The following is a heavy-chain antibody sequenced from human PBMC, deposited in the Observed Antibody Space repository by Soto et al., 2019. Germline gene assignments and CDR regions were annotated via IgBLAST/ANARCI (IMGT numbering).Heavy chain of an antibody. CDR1: GFTFSSYG. CDR2: IWYDGSNK. D-gene: IGHD4-4*01. CDR3: ARGGGYSNYVGYYYYYGMDV. J-gene: IGHJ6*02. V-gene: IGHV3-33*01. Sequence: QVQLVESGGGVVQPGRSLRLSCAASGFTFSSYGMHWVRQAPGKGLEWVAVIWYDGSNKYYADSVKGRFTISRDNSKNTLYLQMNSLRAEDTAVYYCARGGGYSNYVGYYYYYGMDVWGQGTTVTVSS.